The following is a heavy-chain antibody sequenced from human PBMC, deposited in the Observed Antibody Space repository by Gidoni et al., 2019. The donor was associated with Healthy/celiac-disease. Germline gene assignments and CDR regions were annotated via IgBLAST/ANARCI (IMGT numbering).Heavy chain of an antibody. J-gene: IGHJ3*02. CDR1: GYTLTELS. CDR2: FDPEDGET. D-gene: IGHD7-27*01. CDR3: ATVLTAQPRGHGAFDI. Sequence: QVQLVQSGAEVKKPGASVTVSCQVSGYTLTELSMHWVRQAPGKGLDWMGGFDPEDGETIYAQKFQGRVTMTEDTSTDTAYMELSSLRSEDTAVYYCATVLTAQPRGHGAFDIWGQGTMVTVSS. V-gene: IGHV1-24*01.